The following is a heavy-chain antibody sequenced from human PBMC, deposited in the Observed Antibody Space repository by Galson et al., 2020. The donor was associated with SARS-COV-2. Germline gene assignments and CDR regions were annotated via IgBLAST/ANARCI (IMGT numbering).Heavy chain of an antibody. CDR1: GFIFSDYT. V-gene: IGHV3-21*06. J-gene: IGHJ4*02. Sequence: GESLKISCEASGFIFSDYTMNWVRQAPGEGLEWVSSIGSRNNDINYADSVKGRFTISRDNAKNSLYLQMSSLRVEDTAVYYCAREGGDGCVDFWGQGTLVTVSS. D-gene: IGHD3-16*01. CDR3: AREGGDGCVDF. CDR2: IGSRNNDI.